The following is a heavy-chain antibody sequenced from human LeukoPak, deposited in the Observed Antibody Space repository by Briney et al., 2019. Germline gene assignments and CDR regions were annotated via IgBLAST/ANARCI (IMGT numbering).Heavy chain of an antibody. D-gene: IGHD2-2*01. CDR2: INHSGST. CDR3: ARGGEDIVVVPAAMPLYFDY. V-gene: IGHV4-34*01. J-gene: IGHJ4*02. Sequence: SETLSLTCAVYGGCFSGDYWSWIRQPPGKGLEWIGEINHSGSTNYNPSLKSRVTISVDTSKNQFSLKLSSVTAADTAVYYCARGGEDIVVVPAAMPLYFDYWGQGTLVTVSS. CDR1: GGCFSGDY.